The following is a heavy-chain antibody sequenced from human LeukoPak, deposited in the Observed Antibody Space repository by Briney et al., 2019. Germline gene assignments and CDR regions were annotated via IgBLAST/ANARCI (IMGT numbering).Heavy chain of an antibody. CDR3: AREEIAVAGTFYYYYMDV. V-gene: IGHV3-30*01. Sequence: GRSLRLSCAASGFTFSSYAMHWVRQAPGKGLEWVAVISYDGSNKYYADSVKGRFTISRDNSKNTLYLQMNSLRAEDTAVYYCAREEIAVAGTFYYYYMDVWGKGTTVTVSS. CDR1: GFTFSSYA. D-gene: IGHD6-19*01. J-gene: IGHJ6*03. CDR2: ISYDGSNK.